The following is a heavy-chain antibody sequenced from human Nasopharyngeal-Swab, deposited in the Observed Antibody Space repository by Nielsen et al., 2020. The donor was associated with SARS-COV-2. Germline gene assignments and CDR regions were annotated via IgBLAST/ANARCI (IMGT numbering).Heavy chain of an antibody. CDR2: ISSSGSTI. Sequence: AGSLRLSCAASGFTFSDYYMSWIRQAPGNGLAWVSCISSSGSTIYYADSVKGRFTTSRDNAKNSLYLQMNSLRAEDPAVYYCARGGTRGYSYGSYYYYGMDVWGQGTTVTVSS. V-gene: IGHV3-11*01. CDR1: GFTFSDYY. CDR3: ARGGTRGYSYGSYYYYGMDV. D-gene: IGHD5-18*01. J-gene: IGHJ6*02.